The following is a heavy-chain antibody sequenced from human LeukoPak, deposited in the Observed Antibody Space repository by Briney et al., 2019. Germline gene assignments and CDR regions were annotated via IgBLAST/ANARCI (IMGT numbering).Heavy chain of an antibody. D-gene: IGHD3-3*01. CDR2: IKQDGSEK. CDR3: ARDEYLWSGYYPNQAFDY. CDR1: GFTFSSYW. V-gene: IGHV3-7*01. Sequence: GGSLRLSCAASGFTFSSYWMHWVRQAPGKGLEWVANIKQDGSEKYYVDSVKGRFTISRDNAKKSLYLQMNSLRAEDTATYYCARDEYLWSGYYPNQAFDYWGQGTLVTVSS. J-gene: IGHJ4*02.